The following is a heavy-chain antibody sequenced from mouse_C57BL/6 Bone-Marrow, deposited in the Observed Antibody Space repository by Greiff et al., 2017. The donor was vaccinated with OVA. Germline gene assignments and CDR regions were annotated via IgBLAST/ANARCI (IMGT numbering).Heavy chain of an antibody. CDR3: ARDYYGRLYAMDY. J-gene: IGHJ4*01. CDR2: IYPRSGNT. CDR1: GYTFTSYG. D-gene: IGHD1-1*01. V-gene: IGHV1-81*01. Sequence: VQLQESGAELARPGASVKLSCKASGYTFTSYGISWVKQRTGQGLEWIGEIYPRSGNTYYNEKFKGKATLTADKSSSTAYMELRSLTSEDSAVYFCARDYYGRLYAMDYWGQGTSVTVSS.